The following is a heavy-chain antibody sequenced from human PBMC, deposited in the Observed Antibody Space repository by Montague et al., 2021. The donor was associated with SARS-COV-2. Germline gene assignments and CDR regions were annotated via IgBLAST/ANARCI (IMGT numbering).Heavy chain of an antibody. V-gene: IGHV4-34*01. CDR1: GGSFSGYY. D-gene: IGHD3-9*01. Sequence: SETLSLTCAVYGGSFSGYYWSWIRQPPGKGLEWIGEINHSGSTNYNPSLKSRVTISVDTSKNQLSLKLSSVTAADTAVYYCARENILTGWGGMDVWGQGTLVTAS. CDR3: ARENILTGWGGMDV. J-gene: IGHJ6*02. CDR2: INHSGST.